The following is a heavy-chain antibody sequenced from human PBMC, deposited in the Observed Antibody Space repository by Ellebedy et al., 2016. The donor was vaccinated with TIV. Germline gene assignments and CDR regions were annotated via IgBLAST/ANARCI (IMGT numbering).Heavy chain of an antibody. V-gene: IGHV3-48*04. J-gene: IGHJ4*02. D-gene: IGHD6-13*01. Sequence: PGGSLRLSCAASGFTFSSYNMNWVRQAPGKGLEWVSYISGSSSRIYYADSVKGRFTISRDNAKNTLYLQMNSLTAEDTAIYYCARANQQLPRVVAFWGQGTLVTVSS. CDR1: GFTFSSYN. CDR3: ARANQQLPRVVAF. CDR2: ISGSSSRI.